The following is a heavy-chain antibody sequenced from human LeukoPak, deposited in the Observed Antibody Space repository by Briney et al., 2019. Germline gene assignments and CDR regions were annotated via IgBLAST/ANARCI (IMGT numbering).Heavy chain of an antibody. V-gene: IGHV3-30*18. CDR3: AKDLDGYDYFDD. J-gene: IGHJ4*02. D-gene: IGHD5-24*01. Sequence: GGSLRLSCAASGFIFNGYGMHWVRQAPGKGLEWVAIISYDGSKTYYVDSVKGRFTVSRDNSKNTLYLQMDSLRAEDTAVYYCAKDLDGYDYFDDGGQGTLVTVSS. CDR2: ISYDGSKT. CDR1: GFIFNGYG.